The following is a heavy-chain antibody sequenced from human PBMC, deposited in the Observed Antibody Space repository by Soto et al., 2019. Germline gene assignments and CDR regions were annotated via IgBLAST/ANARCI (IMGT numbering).Heavy chain of an antibody. J-gene: IGHJ1*01. CDR3: ARGPPYYYDSSGFFFQH. Sequence: QVQLQESGPGLVKPSQTLSLTCTVSGGSISSGDYYWSWIRQPPGKGLEWIGYIYYSGSTYYNPSLKSRVTISVDTSKNQFSLKLSSVTAADTAVYYCARGPPYYYDSSGFFFQHWGQGTLVTVSS. CDR1: GGSISSGDYY. CDR2: IYYSGST. D-gene: IGHD3-22*01. V-gene: IGHV4-30-4*01.